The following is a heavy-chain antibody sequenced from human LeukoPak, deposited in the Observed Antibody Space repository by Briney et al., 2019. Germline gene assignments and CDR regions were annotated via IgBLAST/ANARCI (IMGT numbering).Heavy chain of an antibody. CDR2: IIPILGIA. Sequence: SVKVSCKASGGTFSSYAISWVRQAPGQGLEWMGRIIPILGIANYAQKFQGRVTITADKSTSTAYMELSSLRSGDTAVYYCARSFESGNDYWGQGTLVTVSS. D-gene: IGHD1-1*01. V-gene: IGHV1-69*04. CDR3: ARSFESGNDY. J-gene: IGHJ4*02. CDR1: GGTFSSYA.